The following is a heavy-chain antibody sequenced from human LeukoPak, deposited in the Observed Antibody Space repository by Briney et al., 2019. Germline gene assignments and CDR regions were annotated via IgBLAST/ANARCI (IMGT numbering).Heavy chain of an antibody. CDR2: IYSGGST. D-gene: IGHD3-22*01. CDR1: EFSVGSNY. V-gene: IGHV3-53*01. Sequence: GGSLRLSCAASEFSVGSNYMTWVRQAPGKGLEWVSLIYSGGSTYYADSVKGRYTISRDNSKNTVYLQMSSLRVEDTAVYYCARGLFLSGYLDAFDLWGQGTVVTVSS. CDR3: ARGLFLSGYLDAFDL. J-gene: IGHJ3*01.